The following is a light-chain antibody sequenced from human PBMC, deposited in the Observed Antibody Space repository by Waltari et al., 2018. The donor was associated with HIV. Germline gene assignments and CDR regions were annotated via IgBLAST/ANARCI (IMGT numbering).Light chain of an antibody. CDR3: QAWNSSFYV. CDR2: QDS. CDR1: KLGDKY. Sequence: SYELTQPPSVSVSPGQTASITCSGDKLGDKYACWYQQKPGKSPVLVIYQDSKRPSVIPERFSGSNSGNTATLTISGTHAMDEADYYCQAWNSSFYVFGTGTKVTVL. V-gene: IGLV3-1*01. J-gene: IGLJ1*01.